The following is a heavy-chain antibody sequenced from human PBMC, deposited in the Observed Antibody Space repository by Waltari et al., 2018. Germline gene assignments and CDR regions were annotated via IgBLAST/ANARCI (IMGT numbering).Heavy chain of an antibody. CDR3: ATEGRIAAAGKYYYGMDV. Sequence: QVQLVQSGAEVKKPGASVKVTCKVSGYTLTELSMQWVRQAPGKGLEGMGGFDPEAGETIYAQKFQGRVTMTEDTSTDTAYMELSSLRSEDTAVYYCATEGRIAAAGKYYYGMDVWGQGTTVTVSS. V-gene: IGHV1-24*01. CDR2: FDPEAGET. CDR1: GYTLTELS. D-gene: IGHD6-13*01. J-gene: IGHJ6*02.